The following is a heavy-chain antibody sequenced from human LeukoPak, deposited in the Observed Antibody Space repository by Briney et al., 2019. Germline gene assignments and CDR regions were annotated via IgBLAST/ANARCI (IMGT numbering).Heavy chain of an antibody. Sequence: SETLSLTCAVYGGSFSGYYWSWIRQPPGKGLEWIGEINHSGSTNYNPSLKSRVTISVDTSKNQFSLKLSSVTAADTAVYYCARLGGGIAAAGTANWFDPWGQGTLVTVSS. V-gene: IGHV4-34*01. CDR3: ARLGGGIAAAGTANWFDP. CDR2: INHSGST. D-gene: IGHD6-13*01. J-gene: IGHJ5*02. CDR1: GGSFSGYY.